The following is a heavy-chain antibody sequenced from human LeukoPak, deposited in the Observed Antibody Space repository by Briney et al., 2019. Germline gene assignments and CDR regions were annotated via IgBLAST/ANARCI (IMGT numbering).Heavy chain of an antibody. CDR2: IYYSGST. D-gene: IGHD3-9*01. CDR3: ARGTLRYFDWLAPVDY. V-gene: IGHV4-30-4*01. J-gene: IGHJ4*02. CDR1: GGSISSGDYY. Sequence: SQTLSLTCTVSGGSISSGDYYWSWIRQPPGKGLEWIGYIYYSGSTYYNPSLKSRVTISVDTSKNQFSLKLSSVTAADTAVYYCARGTLRYFDWLAPVDYWGQGTLVTVSS.